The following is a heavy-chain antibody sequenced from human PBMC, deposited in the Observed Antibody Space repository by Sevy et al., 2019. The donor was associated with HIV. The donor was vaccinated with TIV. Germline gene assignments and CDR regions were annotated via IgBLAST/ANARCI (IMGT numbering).Heavy chain of an antibody. V-gene: IGHV3-30*04. CDR2: ISEDGNYK. CDR3: VTLDYYDNTGSHPGYFDY. Sequence: GGSLRLSCAASGFSFSNYDIHWVRQAPGKGLEWVAVISEDGNYKDYADSVKGRFTISRDNSKNTLYVQMNSLRAEDTAVYYCVTLDYYDNTGSHPGYFDYWGQGTLVTVSS. CDR1: GFSFSNYD. D-gene: IGHD3-22*01. J-gene: IGHJ4*02.